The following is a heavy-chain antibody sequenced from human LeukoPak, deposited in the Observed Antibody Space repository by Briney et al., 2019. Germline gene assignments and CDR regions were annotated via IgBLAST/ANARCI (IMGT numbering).Heavy chain of an antibody. V-gene: IGHV3-21*01. J-gene: IGHJ4*02. CDR3: AREEVERWGDH. Sequence: PGGSLRLSCAASGFSFSSYSMNWVRQAPGKGLEWVSSISSSSSYIYYADSVKGRFTISRDNAKNSLYLQTNSLRAEDTAVYYCAREEVERWGDHWGQGTLVTVSS. CDR1: GFSFSSYS. CDR2: ISSSSSYI. D-gene: IGHD3-3*01.